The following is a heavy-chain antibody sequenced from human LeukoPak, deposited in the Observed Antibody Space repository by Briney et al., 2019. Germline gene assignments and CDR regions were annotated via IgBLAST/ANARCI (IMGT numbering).Heavy chain of an antibody. CDR3: AKNGVFYYGSGGYYNLYYFDY. V-gene: IGHV3-23*01. J-gene: IGHJ4*02. CDR1: GFTFSIYA. CDR2: ISGSGGTT. Sequence: GGSLRLSCAASGFTFSIYAMSWVRQAPGKGLEWVSAISGSGGTTYYADSVKGRFTISRDNSKNTLYLQMNSLRAEDTAVYYCAKNGVFYYGSGGYYNLYYFDYWGQGTLVTVSS. D-gene: IGHD3-10*01.